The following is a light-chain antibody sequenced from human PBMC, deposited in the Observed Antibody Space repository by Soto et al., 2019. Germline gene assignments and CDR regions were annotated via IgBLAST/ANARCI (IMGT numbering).Light chain of an antibody. J-gene: IGLJ2*01. CDR2: YDS. Sequence: SYELTQPPSVSVAPGKTARITCGGNNIGSKSVHWYQQKPGQAPVLVIYYDSDRPSGIPERFSGSNSGNTATLTISRVEAGDDADYYCQVWDSSSDHPIFGVGTKVTVL. CDR3: QVWDSSSDHPI. V-gene: IGLV3-21*04. CDR1: NIGSKS.